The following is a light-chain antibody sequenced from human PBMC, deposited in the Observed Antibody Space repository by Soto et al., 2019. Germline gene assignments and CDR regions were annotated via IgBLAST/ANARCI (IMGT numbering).Light chain of an antibody. CDR1: QRISSNY. J-gene: IGKJ1*01. CDR3: QQYNNWPWT. V-gene: IGKV3-20*01. Sequence: DIVLTQSPGTLSLSPGERATLSRRASQRISSNYLGWYQQKPGQAPRLLIYAASSRATGIPDRFSGSGSGTDFTLTISRLEPEDFAVHYCQQYNNWPWTFGQGTKVDIK. CDR2: AAS.